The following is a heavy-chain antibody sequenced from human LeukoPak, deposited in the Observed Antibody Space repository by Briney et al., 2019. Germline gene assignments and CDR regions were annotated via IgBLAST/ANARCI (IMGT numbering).Heavy chain of an antibody. CDR3: ARDRVGAAHAFDI. J-gene: IGHJ3*02. CDR1: GGSISSYY. V-gene: IGHV4-59*01. Sequence: SETLSLTCTVSGGSISSYYWSWLRQPPGKGLEWIGYIYYSGSTNYNPSLKSRVTISVDTSKNQFSLKLSSVTAADTAVYYCARDRVGAAHAFDIWGQGTMVTVSS. D-gene: IGHD1-26*01. CDR2: IYYSGST.